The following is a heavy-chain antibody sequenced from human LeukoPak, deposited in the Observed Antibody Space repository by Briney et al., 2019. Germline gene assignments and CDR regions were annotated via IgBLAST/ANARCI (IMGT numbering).Heavy chain of an antibody. J-gene: IGHJ4*02. CDR3: ARSSYGGYYDSSGYYGY. V-gene: IGHV4-59*08. D-gene: IGHD3-22*01. CDR1: GGSISSYY. Sequence: PSETLSLTCTVSGGSISSYYWSWIRQPPGKGLEWIGYIYYSGSTNYNPSLKSRVTISADTSKNQFSLKLSSVTAADTAVYYCARSSYGGYYDSSGYYGYWGQGTLVTVSS. CDR2: IYYSGST.